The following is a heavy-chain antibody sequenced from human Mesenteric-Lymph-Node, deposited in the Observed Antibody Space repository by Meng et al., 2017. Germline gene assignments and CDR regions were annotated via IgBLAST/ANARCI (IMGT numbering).Heavy chain of an antibody. Sequence: GESLKISCAASGFTFSSYWMSWVRQAPGKGLEWVANIKQDGSEKYYADSVKGRFTISRDNSKNTLYLQMNSLRAEDTAVYYCARDGRWLQLGFFDYWGQGTTVTVSS. V-gene: IGHV3-7*01. CDR3: ARDGRWLQLGFFDY. J-gene: IGHJ4*03. CDR2: IKQDGSEK. D-gene: IGHD5-24*01. CDR1: GFTFSSYW.